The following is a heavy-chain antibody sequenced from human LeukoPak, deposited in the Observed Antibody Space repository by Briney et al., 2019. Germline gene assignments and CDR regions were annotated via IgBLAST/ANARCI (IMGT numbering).Heavy chain of an antibody. Sequence: GGSLRLSCAASGFTFSDYCMAWIRQAPGKGLEWVSYIKSSGSPIYYADSVKGRFTVSRDNAKNSLYLQMNSLRAEDTAVYYCARDPRPFCGGDCSLYYFDYWGQGTLVTVSS. CDR1: GFTFSDYC. J-gene: IGHJ4*02. CDR2: IKSSGSPI. D-gene: IGHD2-21*02. V-gene: IGHV3-11*01. CDR3: ARDPRPFCGGDCSLYYFDY.